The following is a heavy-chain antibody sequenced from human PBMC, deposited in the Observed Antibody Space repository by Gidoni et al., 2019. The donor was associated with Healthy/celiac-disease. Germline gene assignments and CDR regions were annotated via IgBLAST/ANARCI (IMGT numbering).Heavy chain of an antibody. Sequence: QVQLVESGGGVVQAGRSLRLSCAASGFTFSSYGLHWVRQAPGKGLEWVAVISYDGSNKDYADSVKGRFTISRDNSKNTLYLQMNSLRAEDTAVYYCAKPLYCSSTSCYTFSAFDIWGQGTMVTVSS. CDR2: ISYDGSNK. J-gene: IGHJ3*02. V-gene: IGHV3-30*18. CDR1: GFTFSSYG. D-gene: IGHD2-2*02. CDR3: AKPLYCSSTSCYTFSAFDI.